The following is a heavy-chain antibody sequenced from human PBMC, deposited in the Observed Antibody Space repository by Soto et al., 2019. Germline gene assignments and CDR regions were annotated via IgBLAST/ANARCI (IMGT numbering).Heavy chain of an antibody. CDR1: GFTFSTYW. CDR2: INTDGSST. V-gene: IGHV3-74*01. J-gene: IGHJ5*02. D-gene: IGHD1-26*01. CDR3: ARRGQVGWGLAH. Sequence: GGSLRLSCAASGFTFSTYWVHWVRQAPGKGLVWVSRINTDGSSTSYADSVKGRFTISRDNAKNTLYLQMNSLGAEDTAVYYCARRGQVGWGLAHWGQGTLVXVSS.